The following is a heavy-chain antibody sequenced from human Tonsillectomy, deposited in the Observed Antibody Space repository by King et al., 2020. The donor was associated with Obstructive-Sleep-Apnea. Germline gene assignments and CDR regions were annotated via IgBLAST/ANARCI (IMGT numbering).Heavy chain of an antibody. D-gene: IGHD4-17*01. CDR2: IYHSGST. J-gene: IGHJ4*02. CDR3: ARSWGTTGGFDY. V-gene: IGHV4-38-2*02. CDR1: GYSISSGYY. Sequence: VQLQESGPGLVKPSETLSLTCTVSGYSISSGYYWGWIRQPPGKGLEWIGSIYHSGSTYYNPALKSRVTISVDTSKNQFSLKLCSVTAADPAVYYCARSWGTTGGFDYWGQGTLVTVSS.